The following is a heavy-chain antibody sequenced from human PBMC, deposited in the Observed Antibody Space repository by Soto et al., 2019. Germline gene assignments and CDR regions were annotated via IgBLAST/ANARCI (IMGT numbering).Heavy chain of an antibody. V-gene: IGHV1-69*12. CDR2: IIPIFGTA. CDR1: GGTFSSYA. CDR3: ARGHKERQCLDSYYFDY. Sequence: QVQLVQSGAEVKKPGSSVKVSCKASGGTFSSYAISWVRQAPGQGLEWMGGIIPIFGTANYAQKFQGRVTITADESTSTAYMELSSLRSEDTAVYYCARGHKERQCLDSYYFDYWGQGTLVTVSS. J-gene: IGHJ4*02. D-gene: IGHD6-19*01.